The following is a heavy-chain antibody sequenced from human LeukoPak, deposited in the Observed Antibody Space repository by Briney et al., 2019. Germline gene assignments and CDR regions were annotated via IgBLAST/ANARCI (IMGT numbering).Heavy chain of an antibody. J-gene: IGHJ5*02. D-gene: IGHD2-2*01. CDR3: ARERGYCTTTTCYARFDP. V-gene: IGHV4-59*01. CDR2: IYYSGST. Sequence: SETLSLTCTVPSGSISSYYWSWIRLPPGKGLEWIGYIYYSGSTNYNPSLKSRVTMSVDTSKNQFSLKLSSVTAADTAVYYCARERGYCTTTTCYARFDPWGQGTLVTVSS. CDR1: SGSISSYY.